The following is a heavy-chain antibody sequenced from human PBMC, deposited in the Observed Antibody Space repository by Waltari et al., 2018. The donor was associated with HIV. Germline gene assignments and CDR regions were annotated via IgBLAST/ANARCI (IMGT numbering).Heavy chain of an antibody. Sequence: QVQLQESGPGLVKPSGTLALTCAVSGGSISSSNWWSWVRQPPGKGLEWIGEVYPSGKTNYNPPLKMRVTISLDKSKNQFALKLSFVTAADTAIYHCARDRAIVIVPAARSAFDIWGQGTMVTVSS. V-gene: IGHV4-4*02. D-gene: IGHD2-2*01. CDR1: GGSISSSNW. J-gene: IGHJ3*02. CDR3: ARDRAIVIVPAARSAFDI. CDR2: VYPSGKT.